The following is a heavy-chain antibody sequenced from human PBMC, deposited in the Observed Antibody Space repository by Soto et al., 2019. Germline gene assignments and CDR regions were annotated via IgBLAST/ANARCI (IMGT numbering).Heavy chain of an antibody. Sequence: EAQPVESGGGLVKPGGSLRLSCAASGFTFSRYRLKWVRQAPGKGLEWVSSISGSSSDLYYADSMKGRVTIPRDNAKDSLSLQMNSLRAKDTSVSYCARATHSYDDLDVWGQGTTVTGSS. V-gene: IGHV3-21*01. CDR1: GFTFSRYR. CDR3: ARATHSYDDLDV. J-gene: IGHJ6*02. CDR2: ISGSSSDL.